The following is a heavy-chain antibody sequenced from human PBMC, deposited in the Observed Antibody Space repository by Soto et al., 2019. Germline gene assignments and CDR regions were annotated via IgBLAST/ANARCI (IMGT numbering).Heavy chain of an antibody. V-gene: IGHV3-30-3*01. J-gene: IGHJ4*02. D-gene: IGHD3-3*01. CDR1: RFTFSDYA. CDR3: ARSLTVFGVVARFDK. Sequence: HVQLVESGGGVVQPGRSLRLSCAASRFTFSDYAMQWVRQAPGKGLEWVAAISYDGTNKYYADSVLGRFTISRDNSKNTLYLQMNSLTAEDTAVYYCARSLTVFGVVARFDKWGQGTPVTVSS. CDR2: ISYDGTNK.